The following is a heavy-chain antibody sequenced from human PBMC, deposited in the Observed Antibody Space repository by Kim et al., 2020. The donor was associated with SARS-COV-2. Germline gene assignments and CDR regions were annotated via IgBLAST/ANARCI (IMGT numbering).Heavy chain of an antibody. Sequence: ASVKVSCKASGYTFTSYAMNWVRQAPGQGLEWMGWINTNTGNPTYAQGFTGRFVFSLDTSVSTAYLQISSLKAEDTAVYYCARLGGSGWYRNYYGMDVWGQGTTVTVSS. J-gene: IGHJ6*02. CDR3: ARLGGSGWYRNYYGMDV. CDR1: GYTFTSYA. D-gene: IGHD6-19*01. V-gene: IGHV7-4-1*02. CDR2: INTNTGNP.